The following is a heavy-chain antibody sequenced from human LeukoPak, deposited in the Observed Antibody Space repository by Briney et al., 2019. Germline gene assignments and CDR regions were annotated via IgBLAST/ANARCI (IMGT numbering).Heavy chain of an antibody. CDR2: IIPIFGTA. CDR3: ARDTLRRYDSSGYYFYYYYYMDV. Sequence: SVKVSCKASGGTFSSYAISWVRQAPGQGLEWMGGIIPIFGTANYAQKFQGRVTITADKSTSTAYMELSSLRSEDTAVYYCARDTLRRYDSSGYYFYYYYYMDVWGKGTTVTVSS. V-gene: IGHV1-69*06. J-gene: IGHJ6*03. D-gene: IGHD3-22*01. CDR1: GGTFSSYA.